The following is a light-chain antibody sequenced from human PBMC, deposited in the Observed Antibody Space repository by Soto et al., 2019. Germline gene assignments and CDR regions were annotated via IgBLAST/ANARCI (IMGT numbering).Light chain of an antibody. CDR3: QQYGTSLYT. V-gene: IGKV3-20*01. J-gene: IGKJ2*01. CDR1: QSVSSSY. Sequence: EIVLTQSPGTLSLSPGERATLSCRASQSVSSSYLAWYQQKPGQAPRLLIYAASSRATGIPDRFSGSGSKTDFTLTINRLEPEDFAVYYCQQYGTSLYTFGQGTKLEIK. CDR2: AAS.